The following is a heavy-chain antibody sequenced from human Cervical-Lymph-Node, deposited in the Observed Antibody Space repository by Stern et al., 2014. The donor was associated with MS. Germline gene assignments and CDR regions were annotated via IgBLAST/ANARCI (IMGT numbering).Heavy chain of an antibody. D-gene: IGHD1-1*01. Sequence: VQLVESGGGVVQPGDSLRLSCVASGFTFSHYGLYWVRQAPGKGLEWVGGIWFEGSNKKDADSVKGRFSITRDNSKNTLYLQMTRLRVEDTAIYYCAREDWMEPGGQGTLVTVSS. V-gene: IGHV3-33*01. CDR2: IWFEGSNK. CDR1: GFTFSHYG. J-gene: IGHJ5*02. CDR3: AREDWMEP.